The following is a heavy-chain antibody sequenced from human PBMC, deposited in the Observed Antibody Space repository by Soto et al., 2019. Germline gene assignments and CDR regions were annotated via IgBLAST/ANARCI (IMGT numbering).Heavy chain of an antibody. J-gene: IGHJ4*02. V-gene: IGHV1-3*01. D-gene: IGHD3-3*01. CDR1: GYSFSSHA. CDR2: INAGNGNT. CDR3: ARDGARITVFGVVYYFDY. Sequence: ASVKLYCKASGYSFSSHAMHWVRQAPGQRLEWMGWINAGNGNTKYSQNFQGRVAITRDTSASTAYMELRSLRSEDTAVYYCARDGARITVFGVVYYFDYWGQGTLVTVSS.